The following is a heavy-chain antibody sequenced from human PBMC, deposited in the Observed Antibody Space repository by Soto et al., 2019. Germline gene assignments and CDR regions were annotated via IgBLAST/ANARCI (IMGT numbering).Heavy chain of an antibody. CDR2: ISYDGSNK. J-gene: IGHJ6*02. V-gene: IGHV3-30*09. D-gene: IGHD2-15*01. CDR1: GFTFSSYA. CDR3: ARMGLLHGMDV. Sequence: QVQVVESGGGVVQPGRSLRLSCAASGFTFSSYAMHWVRQAPGKGLEWVALISYDGSNKYYADSVKGRFAISRDNSKNSLYLQRNRLRAEDTAVYYCARMGLLHGMDVWGQGTTVTVSS.